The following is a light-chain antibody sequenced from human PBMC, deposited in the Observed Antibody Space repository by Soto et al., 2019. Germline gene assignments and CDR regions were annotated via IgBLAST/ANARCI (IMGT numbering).Light chain of an antibody. CDR3: AAWDDSLSWV. V-gene: IGLV1-40*01. J-gene: IGLJ3*02. Sequence: QAVVTQPPSVSGAPGQRVTISCTGSSSNIGAGYDVHWYQQLPGTAPKLLIFSNNQRPSGVPDRFSGSKSGTSASLAISGLQPEDEADYYCAAWDDSLSWVFGGGTKLTVL. CDR2: SNN. CDR1: SSNIGAGYD.